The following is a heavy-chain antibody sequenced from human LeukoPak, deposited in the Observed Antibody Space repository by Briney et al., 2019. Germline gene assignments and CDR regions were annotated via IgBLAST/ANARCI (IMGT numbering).Heavy chain of an antibody. V-gene: IGHV1-2*02. CDR3: VRLKGYSSGWIDY. D-gene: IGHD6-19*01. CDR1: GYTFTGYY. Sequence: ASVKVSCKASGYTFTGYYMHWVRQAPGQGLEWMGWINPNSGGTNYAQKSQGRVTMTRDTSISTAYMELSRLRSDDMAVYYCVRLKGYSSGWIDYWGQGTLVIVSS. J-gene: IGHJ4*02. CDR2: INPNSGGT.